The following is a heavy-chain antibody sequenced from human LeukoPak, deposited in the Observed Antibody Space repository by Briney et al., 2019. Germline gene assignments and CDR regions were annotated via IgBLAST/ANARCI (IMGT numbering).Heavy chain of an antibody. V-gene: IGHV3-48*03. CDR1: GFTFSSYE. J-gene: IGHJ4*02. D-gene: IGHD5-24*01. CDR2: NDGSGSTK. CDR3: ARAKMGTGGGIFDY. Sequence: GGSLRLSCAASGFTFSSYEMNWVRQAPGKGLEWVSCNDGSGSTKYYADSVKGRFTIFRDNTKNSLSLQMNSLRAEDTAVYYCARAKMGTGGGIFDYWGQGTLVTVSS.